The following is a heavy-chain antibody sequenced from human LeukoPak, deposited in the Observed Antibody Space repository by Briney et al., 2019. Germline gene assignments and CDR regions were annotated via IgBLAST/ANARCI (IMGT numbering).Heavy chain of an antibody. J-gene: IGHJ4*02. CDR3: ATGAGRSGF. CDR2: ITTKAEGGTT. CDR1: GFTFRNVW. V-gene: IGHV3-15*01. Sequence: GGSLRLSCAASGFTFRNVWMSWVRQAPGKGLEWVGRITTKAEGGTTAYAAAVKGRFSISRDDPENTLYLQMNSLKTEDSAVYYCATGAGRSGFWGQGTLVTVSS. D-gene: IGHD3-22*01.